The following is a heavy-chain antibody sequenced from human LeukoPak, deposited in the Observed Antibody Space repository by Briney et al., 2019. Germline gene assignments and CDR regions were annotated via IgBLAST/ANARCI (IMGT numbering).Heavy chain of an antibody. V-gene: IGHV4-34*01. D-gene: IGHD6-19*01. CDR3: ARGGAWLVPDAFDI. CDR2: INHSGST. J-gene: IGHJ3*02. Sequence: GSLRLSCAASGFTFSSYAMSWVRQPPGKGLEWIGEINHSGSTNYNPSLKSRVTISVDTSKNQFSLKLSSVTAADTAVYYCARGGAWLVPDAFDIWGQGTMVTVSS. CDR1: GFTFSSYA.